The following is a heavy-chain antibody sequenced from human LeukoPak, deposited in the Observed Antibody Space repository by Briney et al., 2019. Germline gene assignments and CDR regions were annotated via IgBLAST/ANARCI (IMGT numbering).Heavy chain of an antibody. J-gene: IGHJ3*02. D-gene: IGHD7-27*01. CDR1: GYTLTGHY. V-gene: IGHV1-2*02. CDR2: ISSHRGFT. Sequence: GASVKVSCKASGYTLTGHYIHWVRQAPGQGLEWMGWISSHRGFTMYPQRCQGRVTMTTDTSISTAFLEVRRLRSDDTAAYYCARQTGDDALDIWGQGTMITVYS. CDR3: ARQTGDDALDI.